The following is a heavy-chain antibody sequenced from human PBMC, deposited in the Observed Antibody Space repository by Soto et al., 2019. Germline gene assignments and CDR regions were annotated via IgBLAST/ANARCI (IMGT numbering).Heavy chain of an antibody. V-gene: IGHV3-23*01. CDR3: SKGEMSTIRNSFDP. D-gene: IGHD1-7*01. Sequence: GGSLRLSCTASGFNTRFYSMSWVRQTPGKGLEWVAALSRSGGATYYADSVRGRFTISRDASKDTLFLQMSNPRAEDTALYYCSKGEMSTIRNSFDPWGQGTLVTVSS. J-gene: IGHJ5*02. CDR1: GFNTRFYS. CDR2: LSRSGGAT.